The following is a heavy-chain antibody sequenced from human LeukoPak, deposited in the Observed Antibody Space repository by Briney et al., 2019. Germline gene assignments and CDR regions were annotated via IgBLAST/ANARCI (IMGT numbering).Heavy chain of an antibody. D-gene: IGHD6-19*01. CDR2: ISAYNGNT. Sequence: GAPVKVSCKASGYTFTSYGISWVRQAPGQGLEWMGWISAYNGNTNYAQKLQGRVTMTTDTSTSTAYMELRSLRSDDTAVYYCARSLSPPTEQWRLDAFDIWGQGTMVTVSS. J-gene: IGHJ3*02. V-gene: IGHV1-18*01. CDR3: ARSLSPPTEQWRLDAFDI. CDR1: GYTFTSYG.